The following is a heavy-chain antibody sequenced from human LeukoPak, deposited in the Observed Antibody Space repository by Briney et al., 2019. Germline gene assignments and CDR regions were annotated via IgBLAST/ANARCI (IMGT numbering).Heavy chain of an antibody. D-gene: IGHD3-3*01. J-gene: IGHJ6*03. CDR2: IIPIFGTA. CDR3: ARSGGPVVSLFSSGYYRAYYYYYMDV. V-gene: IGHV1-69*13. CDR1: GGTFSGYA. Sequence: GASVKVSCKASGGTFSGYAISWVRQAPGQGLEWMGGIIPIFGTANYAQKFQGSVTITADESTSTAYMELSSLRSEDTAVYYCARSGGPVVSLFSSGYYRAYYYYYMDVWGKGTTVTVSS.